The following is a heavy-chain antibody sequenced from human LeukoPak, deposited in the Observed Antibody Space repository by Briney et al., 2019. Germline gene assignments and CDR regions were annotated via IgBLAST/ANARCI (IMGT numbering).Heavy chain of an antibody. J-gene: IGHJ5*02. V-gene: IGHV4-59*08. D-gene: IGHD3-10*01. CDR1: GGSISSYY. CDR3: ARNYGSGSWFDP. CDR2: IYYSGST. Sequence: SETLSLTCTVSGGSISSYYWSWIRQPPGKGLEWIGYIYYSGSTNYNPSLKSRVTISVGTSKNQFSLKLSSVTAADTAVYYCARNYGSGSWFDPWGQGTLVTVSS.